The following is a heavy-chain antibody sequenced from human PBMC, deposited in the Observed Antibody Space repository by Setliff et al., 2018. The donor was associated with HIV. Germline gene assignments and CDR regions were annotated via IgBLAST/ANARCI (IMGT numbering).Heavy chain of an antibody. Sequence: ASVKVSCKGSGYTFGSFGISWVRQAPGQGLEWMGWMSGYNGNTNSGQKFQDRVIMTTDTSTTTAYMELRSLRSDDTAVYYCATVPLGDWSFDSWGQGTLVTVSS. CDR2: MSGYNGNT. CDR1: GYTFGSFG. D-gene: IGHD3-9*01. V-gene: IGHV1-18*01. J-gene: IGHJ4*02. CDR3: ATVPLGDWSFDS.